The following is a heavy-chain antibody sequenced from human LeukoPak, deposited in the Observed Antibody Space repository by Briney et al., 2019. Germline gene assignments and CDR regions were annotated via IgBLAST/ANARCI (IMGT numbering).Heavy chain of an antibody. D-gene: IGHD3-10*01. V-gene: IGHV4-34*01. J-gene: IGHJ6*03. CDR1: GGSFIVYY. CDR2: INHSGGT. Sequence: SETLSLTCAVYGGSFIVYYWSWIRQPPGKGLEWIGEINHSGGTNYNPSLKSRVTISVDTSKNQFSLKLSSVTAADTAVYYCARGGPLVRGVIRYYYYMDVWGKGTTVTVSS. CDR3: ARGGPLVRGVIRYYYYMDV.